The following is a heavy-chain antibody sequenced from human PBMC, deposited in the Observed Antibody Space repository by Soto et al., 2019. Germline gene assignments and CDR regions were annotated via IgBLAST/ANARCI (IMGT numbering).Heavy chain of an antibody. D-gene: IGHD6-19*01. V-gene: IGHV4-34*01. CDR3: AASSGWYARSFY. Sequence: QVQLQQWGAGLLKPSETLSLTCAVYGGSFSGYYWSWIRQPPGKGLEWIGEINHSGSTNYKPSLKSRVTISVDTSKNQFSLKLSSVTAADTAVYYCAASSGWYARSFYWGQGTLVTVSS. CDR2: INHSGST. CDR1: GGSFSGYY. J-gene: IGHJ4*02.